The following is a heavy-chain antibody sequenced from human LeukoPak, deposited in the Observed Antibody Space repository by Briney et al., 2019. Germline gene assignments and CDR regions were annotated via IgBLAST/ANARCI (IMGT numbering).Heavy chain of an antibody. CDR2: MDPDGNTI. Sequence: GGLRLSCAASGFTFSNSWMHWVRQAPGERLVWVSRMDPDGNTINYADSVKGWFSISRDNAKNTLYLQMNSLRAEDTAVYYCARAGYYRFDYWGQGTLVTVSS. V-gene: IGHV3-74*01. J-gene: IGHJ4*02. D-gene: IGHD3-10*01. CDR3: ARAGYYRFDY. CDR1: GFTFSNSW.